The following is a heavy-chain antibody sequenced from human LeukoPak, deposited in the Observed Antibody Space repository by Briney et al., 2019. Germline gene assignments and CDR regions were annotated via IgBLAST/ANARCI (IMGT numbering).Heavy chain of an antibody. D-gene: IGHD3-10*01. Sequence: GGSLRLSCAASGFTFSSYAMSWVRQAPGKGLEWVANIKQGGSEKYYVDSVKGRFTISRDNAKNSLYLQMNSLRAEDTAVYYCARDWGYYYGSGSSSDYWGQGTLVTVSS. CDR1: GFTFSSYA. V-gene: IGHV3-7*01. CDR3: ARDWGYYYGSGSSSDY. J-gene: IGHJ4*02. CDR2: IKQGGSEK.